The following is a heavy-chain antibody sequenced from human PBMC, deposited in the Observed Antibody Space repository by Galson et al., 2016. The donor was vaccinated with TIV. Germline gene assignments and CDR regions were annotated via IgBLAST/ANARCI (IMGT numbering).Heavy chain of an antibody. CDR3: PRGPAENY. Sequence: SVKVSCKASGDTFSNYAISWVRRAPGQGLEWMGRIIPILNIANYAQEFQGRVTITADESTSTVYMELNSLRSDDTAVYYCPRGPAENYWDQGTLVTVSS. V-gene: IGHV1-69*04. J-gene: IGHJ4*02. CDR1: GDTFSNYA. CDR2: IIPILNIA.